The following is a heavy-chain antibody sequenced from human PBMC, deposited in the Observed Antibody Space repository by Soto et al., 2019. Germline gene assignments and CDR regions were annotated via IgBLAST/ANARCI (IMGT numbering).Heavy chain of an antibody. D-gene: IGHD6-19*01. CDR2: MYHGGNT. J-gene: IGHJ4*01. V-gene: IGHV4-38-2*02. CDR3: ERAHRMVVAGRPFDY. Sequence: SETLSLTCTVSNYSISNPHYWGWIRQPPGKRPEWIASMYHGGNTFYNPSLKSRITMSMDTSKNQFSLKLRFMTAADTAVYYCERAHRMVVAGRPFDYWGHGNLVTVSS. CDR1: NYSISNPHY.